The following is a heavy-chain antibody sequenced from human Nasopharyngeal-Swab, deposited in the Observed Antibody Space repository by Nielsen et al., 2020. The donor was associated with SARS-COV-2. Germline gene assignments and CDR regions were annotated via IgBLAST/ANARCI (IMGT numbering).Heavy chain of an antibody. Sequence: SETLSLTCAVSGGSISSGGYSWSWIRQPPGKGLEWIGYIYHSGSTYYNPSLKSRVTISVGTSKNQFSLKLSSVTAADTAVYYCARGDVGYYDSSGYSYYFDYWGQGTLVTVSS. CDR3: ARGDVGYYDSSGYSYYFDY. CDR1: GGSISSGGYS. J-gene: IGHJ4*02. D-gene: IGHD3-22*01. V-gene: IGHV4-30-2*01. CDR2: IYHSGST.